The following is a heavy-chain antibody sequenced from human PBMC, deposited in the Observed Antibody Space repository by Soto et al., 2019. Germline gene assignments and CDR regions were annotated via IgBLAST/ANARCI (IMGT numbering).Heavy chain of an antibody. D-gene: IGHD3-16*01. J-gene: IGHJ6*02. Sequence: PSETLSLTCTVSGDSISSGNKYWSWIRQPPGKGLEWIGYIYSSGSTYYNPSLKSRLSISLHTSDNQFSLKFDSVTDADSAVYYCARVPSPFDYYYEMDVWGHGTTVTVSS. V-gene: IGHV4-30-4*01. CDR3: ARVPSPFDYYYEMDV. CDR2: IYSSGST. CDR1: GDSISSGNKY.